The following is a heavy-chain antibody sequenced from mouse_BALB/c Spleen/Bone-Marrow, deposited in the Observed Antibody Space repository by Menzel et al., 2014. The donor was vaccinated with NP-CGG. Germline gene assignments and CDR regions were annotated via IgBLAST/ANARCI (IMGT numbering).Heavy chain of an antibody. J-gene: IGHJ2*01. CDR3: ARXXXXXAYXDF. CDR2: ISTYSGNT. CDR1: GYKFTDYA. V-gene: IGHV1-67*01. Sequence: QVQLQQSGPELVRPGVSVKISCKGSGYKFTDYAMHWVKQSHAKSLEWIGLISTYSGNTHYNQKFKGKATMTVDKSSSTAYMELARLTSEDSAIYYCARXXXXXAYXDFWGQGSTLTVSS.